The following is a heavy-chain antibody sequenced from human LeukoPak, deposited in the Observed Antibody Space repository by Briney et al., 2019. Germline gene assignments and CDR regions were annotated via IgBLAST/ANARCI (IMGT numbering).Heavy chain of an antibody. CDR1: GGSFSGYY. CDR2: INHSGST. Sequence: SETLSLTCAVYGGSFSGYYWSWIRQPPGKGLEWIGEINHSGSTNYNPSLKSRVTISVDTSKNQSSLKLSSVTAADTAVYYCAGVRGRCSGGSCYFGVGDLFDPWGQGTLVTVSS. J-gene: IGHJ5*02. CDR3: AGVRGRCSGGSCYFGVGDLFDP. V-gene: IGHV4-34*01. D-gene: IGHD2-15*01.